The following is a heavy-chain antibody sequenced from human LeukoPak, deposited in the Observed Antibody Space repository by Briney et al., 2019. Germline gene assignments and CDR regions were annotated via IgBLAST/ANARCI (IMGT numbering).Heavy chain of an antibody. V-gene: IGHV3-30*02. CDR3: AKDGDYVWGSYAVHFDY. CDR1: GFTFSSYG. D-gene: IGHD3-16*01. CDR2: IRYDGSNR. Sequence: GGSLRLSCAASGFTFSSYGMHWVRQAPGKGLEWVAFIRYDGSNRYYADSVKGRFTISRDNSKNTLYLQMNSLRAEDTAVYYCAKDGDYVWGSYAVHFDYWGQGTLVTVSS. J-gene: IGHJ4*02.